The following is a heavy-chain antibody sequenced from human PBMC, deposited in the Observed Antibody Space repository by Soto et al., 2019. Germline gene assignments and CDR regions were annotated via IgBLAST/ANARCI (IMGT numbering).Heavy chain of an antibody. J-gene: IGHJ4*02. Sequence: EVQLVESGGGLVLPGRSLRLSCAASGFTFDDNVMHWVRQAPGKGLEWVSGITWNSGSIAYADSVKGRFTISRDNAKNSLYLQMNSLRAEDTALYYCAKEGVEHTYYFDYWGQGTLVTVSS. CDR3: AKEGVEHTYYFDY. V-gene: IGHV3-9*01. CDR1: GFTFDDNV. D-gene: IGHD3-16*01. CDR2: ITWNSGSI.